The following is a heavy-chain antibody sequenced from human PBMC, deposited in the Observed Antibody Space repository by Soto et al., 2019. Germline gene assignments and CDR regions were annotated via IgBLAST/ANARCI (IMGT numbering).Heavy chain of an antibody. CDR2: IRSKANSYAT. J-gene: IGHJ4*02. V-gene: IGHV3-73*01. CDR1: GFTLSGSA. CDR3: TNAKSIAARRGIYYFDY. D-gene: IGHD6-6*01. Sequence: PGGSLRLSCAASGFTLSGSAMHWVRQASGKGLEWVGRIRSKANSYATAYAASVKGRFTISRDDSKNTAYLQMNSLKTEDTAVYYCTNAKSIAARRGIYYFDYWGQGTLVTVSS.